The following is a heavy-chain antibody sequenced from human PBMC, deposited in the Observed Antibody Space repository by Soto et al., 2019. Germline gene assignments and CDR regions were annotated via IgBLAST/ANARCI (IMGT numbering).Heavy chain of an antibody. J-gene: IGHJ4*02. CDR3: AREAGDYYDSSGYYSFDY. D-gene: IGHD3-22*01. CDR1: GFTFSSYW. Sequence: GGSLRLSCAASGFTFSSYWMNWVRQAPGKGLVWVSRINSDGSSTSYADSVKGRFTISRDNAKNTLYLQMNSLRAEDTAVYYCAREAGDYYDSSGYYSFDYWGQGTLVAVSS. V-gene: IGHV3-74*01. CDR2: INSDGSST.